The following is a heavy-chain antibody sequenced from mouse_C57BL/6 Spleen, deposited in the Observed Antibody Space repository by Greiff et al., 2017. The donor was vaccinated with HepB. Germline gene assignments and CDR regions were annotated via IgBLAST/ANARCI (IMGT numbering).Heavy chain of an antibody. V-gene: IGHV1-55*01. J-gene: IGHJ2*01. D-gene: IGHD2-2*01. CDR3: ARRGVTTDGAYFDY. CDR2: IYPGSGST. Sequence: VQLQQSGAELVKPGASVKMSCKASGYTFTSYWITWVKQRPGQGLEWIGDIYPGSGSTNYNEKFKSKATLTVDTSSSTAYMQLSSLTSEDSAVYYCARRGVTTDGAYFDYWGQGTTLTVSS. CDR1: GYTFTSYW.